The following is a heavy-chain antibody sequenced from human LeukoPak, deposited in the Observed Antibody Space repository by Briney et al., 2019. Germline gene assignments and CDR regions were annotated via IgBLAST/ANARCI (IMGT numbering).Heavy chain of an antibody. D-gene: IGHD2-15*01. CDR1: GYTFTSYY. V-gene: IGHV1-46*01. Sequence: GASVKVSCKASGYTFTSYYMHWVRQAPGQGLEWMGMISPSGGSTNYAQKFQGRVTMTRDTSTSTVYMELSSLRSEDAAVYYCARGASGVGVPGTFDIWGPGTMVTVSS. J-gene: IGHJ3*02. CDR2: ISPSGGST. CDR3: ARGASGVGVPGTFDI.